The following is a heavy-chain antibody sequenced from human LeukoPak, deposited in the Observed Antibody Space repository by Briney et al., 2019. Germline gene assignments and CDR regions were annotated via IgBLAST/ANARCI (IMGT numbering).Heavy chain of an antibody. CDR2: IYYSGST. CDR1: GGSISSYY. J-gene: IGHJ4*02. Sequence: SETLSLTCTVSGGSISSYYWSWIRQHPGKGLEWIGYIYYSGSTYYNPSLKSRVTISVDTSKNQFSLKLSSVTAADTAVYYCARGTDSVVVVFDYWGQGTLVTVSS. CDR3: ARGTDSVVVVFDY. D-gene: IGHD2-15*01. V-gene: IGHV4-59*01.